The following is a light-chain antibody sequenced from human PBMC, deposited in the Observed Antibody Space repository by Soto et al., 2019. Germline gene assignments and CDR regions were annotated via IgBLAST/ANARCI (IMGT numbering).Light chain of an antibody. J-gene: IGKJ1*01. CDR2: GAS. CDR1: QNISYY. Sequence: DIQMTQSPSPLSASPGDRLTITCRASQNISYYLNWFQQRPGKAPQLLIFGASNLHIGVPSRFSGSGSGTDFALTISSLQPEDFATYHCQQSYTSPWTFGQGTKV. CDR3: QQSYTSPWT. V-gene: IGKV1-39*01.